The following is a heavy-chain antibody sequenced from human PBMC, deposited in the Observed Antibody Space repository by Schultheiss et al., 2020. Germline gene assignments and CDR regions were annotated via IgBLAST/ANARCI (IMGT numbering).Heavy chain of an antibody. CDR2: ISGSGGST. Sequence: GGSLRLSCAASGFTFSSYGMHWVRQAPGKGLEWVSAISGSGGSTYYADSVKGRFTISRDNSKNTLYLQMNSLRAEDTAVYYCARDRRSSSWYEGEDYYYGMDVWGQGTTVTVSS. D-gene: IGHD6-13*01. CDR3: ARDRRSSSWYEGEDYYYGMDV. V-gene: IGHV3-23*01. J-gene: IGHJ6*02. CDR1: GFTFSSYG.